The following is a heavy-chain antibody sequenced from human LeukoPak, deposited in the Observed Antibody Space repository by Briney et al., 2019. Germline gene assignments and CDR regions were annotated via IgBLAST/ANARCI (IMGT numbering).Heavy chain of an antibody. V-gene: IGHV4-59*02. CDR2: ITYSGST. D-gene: IGHD6-19*01. CDR3: AVDSSGWSNYYYYGMDV. Sequence: SETLSLTCTVSVGSVNSYYWSWIRQPPGKGLEWVWYITYSGSTNYNHSLKTRVTISVDTSKNHYSLQLSYVTAADTAVYYCAVDSSGWSNYYYYGMDVWGQGTTVTVSS. J-gene: IGHJ6*02. CDR1: VGSVNSYY.